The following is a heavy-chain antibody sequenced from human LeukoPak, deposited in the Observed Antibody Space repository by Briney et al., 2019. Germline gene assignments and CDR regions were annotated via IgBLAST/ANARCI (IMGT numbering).Heavy chain of an antibody. D-gene: IGHD6-13*01. Sequence: SQSLSLTCTVSGGSVSTTGDESASIRQPPWNGLERIGSIYYSGSTYYNPSLKSRVTISVDTSKNQFSLKLSSVTAADTAVYYCARVEQTYYYYMDVWGKGTTVTVSS. CDR3: ARVEQTYYYYMDV. J-gene: IGHJ6*03. CDR1: GGSVSTTGDE. V-gene: IGHV4-39*07. CDR2: IYYSGST.